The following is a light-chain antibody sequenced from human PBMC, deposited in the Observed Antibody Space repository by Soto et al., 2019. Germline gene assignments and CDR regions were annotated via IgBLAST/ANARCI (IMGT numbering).Light chain of an antibody. CDR1: QSISSW. CDR3: QQDSRYFIS. J-gene: IGKJ5*01. Sequence: DIQMTQSPSTLSSSVGDRVTITCRASQSISSWLAWYQQKPGKAPKLLIYDVSTLENGVPSRFSGRGCGTEFTLAISSLQPDDVAAYCCQQDSRYFISCGQGTRLEI. V-gene: IGKV1-5*01. CDR2: DVS.